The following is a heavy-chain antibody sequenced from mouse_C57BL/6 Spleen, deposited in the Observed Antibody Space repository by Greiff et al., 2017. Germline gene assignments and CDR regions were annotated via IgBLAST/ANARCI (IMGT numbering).Heavy chain of an antibody. J-gene: IGHJ2*01. CDR2: IYWDDDK. V-gene: IGHV8-12*01. CDR3: ARHYYGSSYYFDY. CDR1: GFSLSTSGMG. D-gene: IGHD1-1*01. Sequence: QVTLKESGPGILQSSQTLSLTCSFSGFSLSTSGMGVSWIRQPSGKGLEWLAHIYWDDDKRYNPSLKSRLTISKDTSRNQVFLKITSVDTADTATSYCARHYYGSSYYFDYWGQGTTLTVSS.